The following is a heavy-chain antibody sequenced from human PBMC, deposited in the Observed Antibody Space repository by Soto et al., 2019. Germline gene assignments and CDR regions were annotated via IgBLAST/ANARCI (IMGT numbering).Heavy chain of an antibody. D-gene: IGHD6-13*01. Sequence: SETLSLTCAVSGGSISSSNWWSWVRQPPGKGLEWIGEIYHSGSTNYNPSLKSRVTISEDTSKSQFSLKVNSMTAADTAVYYCARYRREAVAGYTLDNWGQGILVTVSS. CDR3: ARYRREAVAGYTLDN. CDR2: IYHSGST. CDR1: GGSISSSNW. J-gene: IGHJ4*02. V-gene: IGHV4-4*02.